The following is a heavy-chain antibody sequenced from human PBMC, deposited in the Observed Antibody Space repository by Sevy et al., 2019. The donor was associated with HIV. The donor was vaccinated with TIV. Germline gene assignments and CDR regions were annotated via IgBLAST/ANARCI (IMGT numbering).Heavy chain of an antibody. V-gene: IGHV3-30-3*01. Sequence: GGSLRLSCAASGFTFSSYAMHWVRQAPGEGLEWVAVISYDGSNKYYADSVKGRFTISRDNSKNTLYLQMNSLRAEDTAVYYCAREDYYDFWSGYPGWFDPWGQGTLVTVSS. CDR2: ISYDGSNK. D-gene: IGHD3-3*01. J-gene: IGHJ5*02. CDR3: AREDYYDFWSGYPGWFDP. CDR1: GFTFSSYA.